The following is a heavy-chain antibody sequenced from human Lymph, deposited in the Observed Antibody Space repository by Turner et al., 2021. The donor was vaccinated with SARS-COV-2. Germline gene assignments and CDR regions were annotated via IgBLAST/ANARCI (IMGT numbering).Heavy chain of an antibody. CDR2: IYSGGSK. CDR1: GFTVSSNY. J-gene: IGHJ6*02. CDR3: ARDLQLYGMDV. Sequence: EVQLVETGGGLIQPGGSLRLSCAASGFTVSSNYMTWVRQAPGKGLEWVSLIYSGGSKYYADSVKGRFTISRDNSKNTLYLQMNSLRAEDTAIYYGARDLQLYGMDVWGQGTTVTVSS. D-gene: IGHD1-1*01. V-gene: IGHV3-53*02.